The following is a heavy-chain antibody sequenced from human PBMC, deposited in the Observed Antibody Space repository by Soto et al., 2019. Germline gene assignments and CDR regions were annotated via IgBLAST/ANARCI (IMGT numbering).Heavy chain of an antibody. Sequence: EVQLVESGGGLIQPGGSLRVSCAASGFPVRTYATNWVRQAPGQVLEWVSYINHNSHTIYYADSVKGRFTISRDNAKNSLYLQMNRLRYEDTAVYYFARDRGYTGYDLEYWGQGTLVTVSS. CDR1: GFPVRTYA. D-gene: IGHD5-12*01. V-gene: IGHV3-48*02. CDR3: ARDRGYTGYDLEY. J-gene: IGHJ4*02. CDR2: INHNSHTI.